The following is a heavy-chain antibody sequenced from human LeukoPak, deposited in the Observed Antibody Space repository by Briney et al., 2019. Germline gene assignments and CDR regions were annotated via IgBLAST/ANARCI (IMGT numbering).Heavy chain of an antibody. CDR1: GFTFSSYA. CDR2: ISGSGGST. D-gene: IGHD3-9*01. J-gene: IGHJ4*02. V-gene: IGHV3-23*01. CDR3: AARYPNILTGYYIDDY. Sequence: GGSLRLSCAASGFTFSSYAMSWVRQAPGKGLEWVSAISGSGGSTYYADSVKGRFTISRDNSKNTLYLQMNSLRAEDTAVYYCAARYPNILTGYYIDDYWGQGTLVTVSS.